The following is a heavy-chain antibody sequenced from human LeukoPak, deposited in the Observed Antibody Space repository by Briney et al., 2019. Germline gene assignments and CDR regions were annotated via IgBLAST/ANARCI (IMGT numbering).Heavy chain of an antibody. J-gene: IGHJ4*02. CDR2: INHSGST. Sequence: SETLSLTCTVSGGSISSYYWSWIRQPPGKGLEWIGEINHSGSTNYNPSLKSRVTISVDTSKNQFSLKLSSVTAADTAVYYCARGGRYDSSGSTYYFDYWGQGTLVTVSS. CDR3: ARGGRYDSSGSTYYFDY. CDR1: GGSISSYY. V-gene: IGHV4-34*01. D-gene: IGHD3-22*01.